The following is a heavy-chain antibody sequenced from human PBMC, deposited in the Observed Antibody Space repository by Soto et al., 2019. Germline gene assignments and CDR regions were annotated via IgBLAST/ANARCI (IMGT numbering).Heavy chain of an antibody. J-gene: IGHJ4*02. CDR3: VKQEHGLAGVDFDY. D-gene: IGHD3-16*01. V-gene: IGHV3-64D*06. Sequence: GGSLRLSCSASGFIFSESTIYWVRQVPGKGLEAISAVSTSGRSTYYADSVKDRFTISRDNSKNTLFLQMGSLRPEDTAIYYCVKQEHGLAGVDFDYSGQVTQVTVSS. CDR1: GFIFSEST. CDR2: VSTSGRST.